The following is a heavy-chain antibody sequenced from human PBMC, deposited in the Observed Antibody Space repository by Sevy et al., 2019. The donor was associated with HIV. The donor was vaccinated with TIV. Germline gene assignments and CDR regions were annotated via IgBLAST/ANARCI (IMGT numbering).Heavy chain of an antibody. D-gene: IGHD6-13*01. V-gene: IGHV4-59*01. CDR2: IYYSGNT. CDR3: ATGVAAADNWFDP. J-gene: IGHJ5*02. CDR1: GGFISSYY. Sequence: SETLSLTCTVSGGFISSYYWYWIRQSPGMGLEWIGYIYYSGNTNYNPSLKSRVTISLDMSKNQFSLKLSSVTAADTAVYYCATGVAAADNWFDPWGQRTLVTVSS.